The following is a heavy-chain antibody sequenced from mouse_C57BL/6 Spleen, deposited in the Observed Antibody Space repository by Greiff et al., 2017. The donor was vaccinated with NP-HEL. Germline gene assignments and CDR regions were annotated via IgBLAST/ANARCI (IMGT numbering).Heavy chain of an antibody. CDR3: ARSDSNPAWFAY. J-gene: IGHJ3*01. V-gene: IGHV1-55*01. Sequence: QVQLQQPGAELVKPGASVKMSCKASGYTFTSYWITWVKQRPGQGLEWIGDLYPGSGSTNYNEKFKSKATLTVDTSSSTAYMQLSSLTSEDSAVYYCARSDSNPAWFAYWGQGTLVTVSA. CDR1: GYTFTSYW. D-gene: IGHD2-5*01. CDR2: LYPGSGST.